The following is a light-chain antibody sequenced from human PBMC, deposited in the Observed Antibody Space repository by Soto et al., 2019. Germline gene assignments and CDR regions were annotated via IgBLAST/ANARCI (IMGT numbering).Light chain of an antibody. V-gene: IGKV3-15*01. J-gene: IGKJ5*01. CDR2: RAS. CDR1: HYIYSN. CDR3: QQRSNWPIT. Sequence: EIVLTQSQPTLSVSPGERANLXWTASHYIYSNVAWFQQRPGQAPRLLIYRASTRATGTPARFTGSGSGTEFTLTITSLQSEDFALYYCQQRSNWPITFGQGTRLEIK.